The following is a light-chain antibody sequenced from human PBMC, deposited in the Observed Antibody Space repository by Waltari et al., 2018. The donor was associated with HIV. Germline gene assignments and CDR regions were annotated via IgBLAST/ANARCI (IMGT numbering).Light chain of an antibody. J-gene: IGLJ2*01. CDR3: YSTDSSGNHRV. V-gene: IGLV3-10*01. CDR2: EES. CDR1: ALPKKY. Sequence: SYELTQPPSVSVSPGQTARITCSGDALPKKYSYWYQQTSGQAPVLVIYEESKRPSGIPERSSGSSSGTMATLTISGAQVEDEADYYCYSTDSSGNHRVFGGGTKLTVL.